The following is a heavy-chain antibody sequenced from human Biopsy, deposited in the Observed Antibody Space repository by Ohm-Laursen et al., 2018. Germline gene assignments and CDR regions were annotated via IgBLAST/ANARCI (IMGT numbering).Heavy chain of an antibody. Sequence: SGTLSLTCTVSGGSFTGHYWTWIRQPPGKGLEWIGHISHTGYTSYKSSLKSRVTISLDTSRKHFSLRLTSLAAADTAVYYCARGSNEYGGLYFPRWGQGTLVTVSS. V-gene: IGHV4-59*11. CDR1: GGSFTGHY. CDR2: ISHTGYT. J-gene: IGHJ4*02. D-gene: IGHD4-23*01. CDR3: ARGSNEYGGLYFPR.